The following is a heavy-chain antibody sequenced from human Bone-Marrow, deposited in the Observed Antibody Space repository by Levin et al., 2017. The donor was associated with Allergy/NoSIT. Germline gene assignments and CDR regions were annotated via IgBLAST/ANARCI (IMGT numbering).Heavy chain of an antibody. CDR3: ARSEVVAISVRADYYYMDV. D-gene: IGHD2-15*01. CDR1: GGTFSSFA. CDR2: IIPSFGTP. Sequence: ASVKVSCKASGGTFSSFAISWVRQAPGQGLEWMGGIIPSFGTPHYAQKFQGRVRITADESTNTAYMELRSLRSEDTALYYCARSEVVAISVRADYYYMDVWGKGTTVTVSS. V-gene: IGHV1-69*13. J-gene: IGHJ6*03.